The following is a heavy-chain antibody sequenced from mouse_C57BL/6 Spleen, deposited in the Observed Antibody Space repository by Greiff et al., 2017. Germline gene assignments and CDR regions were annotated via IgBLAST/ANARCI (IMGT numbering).Heavy chain of an antibody. Sequence: EVQRVESEGGLVQPGSSMKLSCTASGFTFSDYYMAWVRQVPEKGLEWVANINYDGSSTYYLDSLKSRFIISRDNAKNILYLQMSSLKSEDTATYYCARDSDGYFDVWGTGTTVTVSS. CDR2: INYDGSST. CDR3: ARDSDGYFDV. J-gene: IGHJ1*03. CDR1: GFTFSDYY. V-gene: IGHV5-16*01.